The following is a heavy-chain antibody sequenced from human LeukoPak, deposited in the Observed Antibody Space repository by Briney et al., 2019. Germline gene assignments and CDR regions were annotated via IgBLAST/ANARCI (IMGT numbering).Heavy chain of an antibody. CDR2: INHSGST. D-gene: IGHD3-3*01. CDR3: ARVSDFWSGHTRYYFDY. CDR1: GGSFSGYY. V-gene: IGHV4-34*01. J-gene: IGHJ4*02. Sequence: PSETLSLTCAVYGGSFSGYYWSWIRQPPGKGLEWIGEINHSGSTNYNPSLKSRVTISVDTSKNQFSLKLSSVTAADTAVYYCARVSDFWSGHTRYYFDYWGQGTLVTVSS.